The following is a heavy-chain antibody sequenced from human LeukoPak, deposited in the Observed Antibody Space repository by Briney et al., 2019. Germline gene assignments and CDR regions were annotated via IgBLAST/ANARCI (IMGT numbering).Heavy chain of an antibody. Sequence: GGSLRLSCAASGFTFSNYAMHWVRQAPGKELEWVALIRFDGTNKYYAASVRGRFTISRDNSKNNLSLQMSSLRAEDTAVYYCARSAYCSGGACYSKTFDYWGQGTLVTVSS. V-gene: IGHV3-30*02. CDR3: ARSAYCSGGACYSKTFDY. CDR1: GFTFSNYA. D-gene: IGHD2-15*01. J-gene: IGHJ4*02. CDR2: IRFDGTNK.